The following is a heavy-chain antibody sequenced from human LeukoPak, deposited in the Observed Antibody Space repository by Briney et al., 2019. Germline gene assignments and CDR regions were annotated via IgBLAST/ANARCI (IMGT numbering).Heavy chain of an antibody. CDR2: INTDGTTT. D-gene: IGHD6-13*01. CDR3: ATPGIRDQYDFDS. J-gene: IGHJ4*02. CDR1: KVTFSNYW. V-gene: IGHV3-74*01. Sequence: PGGSLRLSCTASKVTFSNYWMHWVRQAPGKGLVWASRINTDGTTTNYADSVRGRFTISRDNAKNTLYLQMNSLRAEDTALYYCATPGIRDQYDFDSWGQGTLVTVSS.